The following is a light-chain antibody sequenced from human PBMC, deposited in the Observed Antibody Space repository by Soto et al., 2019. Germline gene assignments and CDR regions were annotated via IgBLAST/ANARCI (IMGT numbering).Light chain of an antibody. J-gene: IGKJ5*01. CDR3: QQRRIWPLLIT. CDR2: DAS. Sequence: IVLPQSPATLSLSPGERATLYCRASQRVSSYLSWYKQKPGQAPRLLIYDASNRATYIPARVSGSWSGTDFTLTISGLDLVDFAVCIRQQRRIWPLLITFCQGTRLEIK. V-gene: IGKV3-11*01. CDR1: QRVSSY.